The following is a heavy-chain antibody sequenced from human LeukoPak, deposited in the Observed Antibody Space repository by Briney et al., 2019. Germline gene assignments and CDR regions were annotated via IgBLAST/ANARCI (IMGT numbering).Heavy chain of an antibody. D-gene: IGHD4-17*01. J-gene: IGHJ4*02. CDR2: LSNTGAST. Sequence: GGSLRLSCAASGFTFSSYAMSWVRQAPGKGLDWVSSLSNTGASTYYADSVQGRFTISRDNSKNTLCLQMNSLRAEDTAIYYCAKDRGLRDITVTFPDYWGQGSLVTVSS. CDR1: GFTFSSYA. V-gene: IGHV3-23*01. CDR3: AKDRGLRDITVTFPDY.